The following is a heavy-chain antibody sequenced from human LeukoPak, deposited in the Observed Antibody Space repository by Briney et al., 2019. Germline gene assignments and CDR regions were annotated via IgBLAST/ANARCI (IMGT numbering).Heavy chain of an antibody. CDR2: INPNSGGT. D-gene: IGHD6-13*01. CDR1: GYTFTSYD. V-gene: IGHV1-2*02. Sequence: ASVKVSCKASGYTFTSYDINWVRQATGQGLEWMGWINPNSGGTNYAQKFQGRVTMTRDTSISTAYMELSRLRSDDTAVYYCAGVVNSSSWYYFDYWGQGTLVTVSS. J-gene: IGHJ4*02. CDR3: AGVVNSSSWYYFDY.